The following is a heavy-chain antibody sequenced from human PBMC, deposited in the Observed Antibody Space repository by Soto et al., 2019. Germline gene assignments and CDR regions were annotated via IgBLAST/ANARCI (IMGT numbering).Heavy chain of an antibody. CDR1: GGSISSGGYS. CDR2: IYHSGST. D-gene: IGHD6-13*01. J-gene: IGHJ4*02. Sequence: PSETLSLTCAVSGGSISSGGYSWSWIRQPPGKGLEWIGYIYHSGSTYYNPSLKSRVTISVDRSKNQFSLKLSSVTAADTAVYYCARFAAAGYYFDYWGQGTLVTV. CDR3: ARFAAAGYYFDY. V-gene: IGHV4-30-2*01.